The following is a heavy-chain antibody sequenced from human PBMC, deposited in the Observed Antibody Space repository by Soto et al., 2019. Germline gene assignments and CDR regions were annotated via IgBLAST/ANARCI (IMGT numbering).Heavy chain of an antibody. CDR1: GYTFTSYG. Sequence: ASVKVSCKASGYTFTSYGISWVRQAPGQGLEWMGWISAYNGNTNYAQKLQGRVTMTTDTSTSTAYMELRSLRSDDTAVYYCARDQDPMIVVVIGSAFEIWGQGTMVTVSS. V-gene: IGHV1-18*04. CDR2: ISAYNGNT. J-gene: IGHJ3*02. D-gene: IGHD3-22*01. CDR3: ARDQDPMIVVVIGSAFEI.